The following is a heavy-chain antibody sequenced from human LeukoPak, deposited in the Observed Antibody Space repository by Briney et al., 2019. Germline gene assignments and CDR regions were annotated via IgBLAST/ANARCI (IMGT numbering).Heavy chain of an antibody. CDR2: ISASGGST. CDR1: GFTFSSYA. J-gene: IGHJ5*02. V-gene: IGHV3-23*01. D-gene: IGHD5-24*01. Sequence: GGSLRLSCAASGFTFSSYAMSWVRQAPGKGLEWVSAISASGGSTHYADSVKGRFTISRDNSKNTLSLQMNSLRAEDTAVYYCAKADGSWTYDPWGQGTLVTVSS. CDR3: AKADGSWTYDP.